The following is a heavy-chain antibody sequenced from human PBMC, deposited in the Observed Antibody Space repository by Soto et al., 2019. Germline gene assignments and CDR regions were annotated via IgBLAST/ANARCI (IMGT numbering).Heavy chain of an antibody. D-gene: IGHD3-16*02. CDR2: ISYDGSRK. CDR1: GFTFSNDG. CDR3: TKEAMDRGVIGDY. Sequence: QVQLVESGGGVVQPGRSLRLSCAASGFTFSNDGMHWVRQAPGKGLEWVAVISYDGSRKYYEDSVGGRFTISRDNSKNTLYLEMNSPRPEDTAVYYCTKEAMDRGVIGDYWCQGTLVTVSS. J-gene: IGHJ4*02. V-gene: IGHV3-30*18.